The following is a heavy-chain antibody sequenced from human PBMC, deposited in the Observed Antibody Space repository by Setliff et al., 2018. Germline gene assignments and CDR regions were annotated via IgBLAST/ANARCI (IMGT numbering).Heavy chain of an antibody. J-gene: IGHJ4*02. Sequence: PSETLSLTCAVYGGSFSGYSWSWIRQPPGKGLEWIGKINHSGSTNYNPSLKSRVTISIDTSKNQFSLKLSSVTAADTAVYYCARSPPTVVVTAIQAIFDYWGQGTLVTVSS. CDR3: ARSPPTVVVTAIQAIFDY. D-gene: IGHD2-21*02. V-gene: IGHV4-34*01. CDR1: GGSFSGYS. CDR2: INHSGST.